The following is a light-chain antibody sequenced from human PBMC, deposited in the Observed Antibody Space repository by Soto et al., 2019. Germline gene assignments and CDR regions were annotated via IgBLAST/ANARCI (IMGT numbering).Light chain of an antibody. J-gene: IGKJ4*01. V-gene: IGKV1-27*01. Sequence: DIQMTQSPSSLSSFVGDRVTITCRARQDIGNFLAWYQHKPGKVPKLLIYAASTLQSGVPSRFSGSGSVTDFTLTISSLQPEDVETYYCQKCKVAHFTFGGGTKVEIK. CDR2: AAS. CDR1: QDIGNF. CDR3: QKCKVAHFT.